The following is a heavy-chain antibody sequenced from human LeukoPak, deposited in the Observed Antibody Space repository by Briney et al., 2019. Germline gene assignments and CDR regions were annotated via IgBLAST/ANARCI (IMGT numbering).Heavy chain of an antibody. Sequence: ASVKVSCKASGYTFTSYGISWVRQAPGQGLEWMGWISAYNGNTNYAQKLQGRVTMTRDTSTSTAYMELRSLRSDDTAVYYCARVSSSGYFDAFDIWGQGTMVTVSS. CDR3: ARVSSSGYFDAFDI. V-gene: IGHV1-18*01. CDR1: GYTFTSYG. D-gene: IGHD3-22*01. CDR2: ISAYNGNT. J-gene: IGHJ3*02.